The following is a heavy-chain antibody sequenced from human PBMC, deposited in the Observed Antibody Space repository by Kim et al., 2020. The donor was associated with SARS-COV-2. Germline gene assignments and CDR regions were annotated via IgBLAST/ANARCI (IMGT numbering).Heavy chain of an antibody. Sequence: GGSLRLSCAASGFTFSSYSMNWVRQAPGKGLEWVSSISSSSSYIYYADSVKGRFTISRDNAKNSLYLQMNSLRAEDTAVYYCARDLTSTYSSSWKYYYYGMDVWGQGTTVTVSS. CDR3: ARDLTSTYSSSWKYYYYGMDV. CDR1: GFTFSSYS. D-gene: IGHD6-13*01. CDR2: ISSSSSYI. J-gene: IGHJ6*02. V-gene: IGHV3-21*01.